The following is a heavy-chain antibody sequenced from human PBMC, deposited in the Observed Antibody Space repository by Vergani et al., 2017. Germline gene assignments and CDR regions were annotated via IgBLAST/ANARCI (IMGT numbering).Heavy chain of an antibody. CDR3: ARSNLDIVATYFFDY. Sequence: QVQLVQSGAEVKKPGSSVKVSCKASGGTFSSYAISWVRQAPGQGLEWMGRIIPIFGTANYAQKFQGRVTITADESTSTAYMELSSLRSEDTAVYYWARSNLDIVATYFFDYWGQGTLVTVSS. V-gene: IGHV1-69*18. D-gene: IGHD5-12*01. CDR2: IIPIFGTA. J-gene: IGHJ4*02. CDR1: GGTFSSYA.